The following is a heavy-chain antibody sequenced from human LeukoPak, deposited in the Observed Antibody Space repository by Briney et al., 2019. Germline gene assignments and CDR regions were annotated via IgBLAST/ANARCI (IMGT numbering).Heavy chain of an antibody. V-gene: IGHV4-59*01. J-gene: IGHJ4*02. D-gene: IGHD3-22*01. CDR2: IYYSGST. Sequence: SETLSLTCTVSGGSISSYYWSWIRQPPGKGLEWIGYIYYSGSTNSNSSLKSRVTISVDTSKNQFSLNLTSVTAADTAVYYCARHYGTNGYFSSFFDSWGQGTLVTVSS. CDR1: GGSISSYY. CDR3: ARHYGTNGYFSSFFDS.